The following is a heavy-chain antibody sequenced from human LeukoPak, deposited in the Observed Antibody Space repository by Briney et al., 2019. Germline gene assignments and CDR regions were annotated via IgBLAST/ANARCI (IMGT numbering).Heavy chain of an antibody. CDR2: INPNSGGT. CDR1: GYTFTGYY. D-gene: IGHD4-17*01. J-gene: IGHJ6*03. V-gene: IGHV1-2*02. Sequence: ASVKVSCKASGYTFTGYYMHWVRQAPGQGLEWMGWINPNSGGTNYALKFQDRVTMTTDTSTSTVYMELRSLISDDTAVYYCARGATKVTSVIHMDVWGKGTTVIVSS. CDR3: ARGATKVTSVIHMDV.